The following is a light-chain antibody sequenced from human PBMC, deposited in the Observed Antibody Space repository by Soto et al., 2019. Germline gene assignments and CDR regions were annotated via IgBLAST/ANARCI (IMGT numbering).Light chain of an antibody. CDR3: QQTYSTPIT. J-gene: IGKJ5*01. V-gene: IGKV1-39*01. CDR2: AAS. CDR1: QTVRTY. Sequence: DIQMTQSPSSLSASVGDRVTIRCRASQTVRTYLNWYQQKPGKAPILLIYAASSLPSAVPPRFTGAGSETDFTLTISRLQPEDFGNYYCQQTYSTPITFGQGTRLE.